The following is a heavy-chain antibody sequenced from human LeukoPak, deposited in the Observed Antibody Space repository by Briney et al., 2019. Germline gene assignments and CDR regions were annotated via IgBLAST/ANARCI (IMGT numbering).Heavy chain of an antibody. D-gene: IGHD6-13*01. V-gene: IGHV3-9*01. CDR3: AKAAGTGLGAFDI. Sequence: PGGSLRLSCAASGFTFDDYAMRWVRQAPGKGLEWVSGISWSSGSIGYADSVKGRFTISRDNAKNSLYLQMNSLRAEDKALYYCAKAAGTGLGAFDIWGQGTMVTVSS. CDR2: ISWSSGSI. CDR1: GFTFDDYA. J-gene: IGHJ3*02.